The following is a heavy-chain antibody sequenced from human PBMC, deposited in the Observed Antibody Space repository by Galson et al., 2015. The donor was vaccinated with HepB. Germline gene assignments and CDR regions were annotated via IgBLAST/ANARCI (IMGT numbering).Heavy chain of an antibody. CDR1: GFTFSNAW. D-gene: IGHD4-23*01. Sequence: SLRLSCAASGFTFSNAWMSWVRQAPGKGLEWVGRIKSKTDGGTTDYAAPVKGRFTISRDDSKNTLYLQMNSLKTEDTAVYYCTTDFVWSTVVIGDAFDIWGQGTMVTVSS. CDR2: IKSKTDGGTT. CDR3: TTDFVWSTVVIGDAFDI. J-gene: IGHJ3*02. V-gene: IGHV3-15*01.